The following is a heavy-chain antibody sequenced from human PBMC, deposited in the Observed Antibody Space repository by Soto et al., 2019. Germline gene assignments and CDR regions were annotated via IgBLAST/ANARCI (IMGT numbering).Heavy chain of an antibody. D-gene: IGHD6-13*01. Sequence: SQTLSLTCAISGDSVSSNSAAWNWIRQSPSRGLEWLGRTYYRSKWYNDYAVSVKSRITINPDTSKNQFSLQLNSVTPEDTAVYYCARDRVLFGIAAAGPSGYYYYYMDVWGKGTTVTVSS. CDR2: TYYRSKWYN. V-gene: IGHV6-1*01. J-gene: IGHJ6*03. CDR3: ARDRVLFGIAAAGPSGYYYYYMDV. CDR1: GDSVSSNSAA.